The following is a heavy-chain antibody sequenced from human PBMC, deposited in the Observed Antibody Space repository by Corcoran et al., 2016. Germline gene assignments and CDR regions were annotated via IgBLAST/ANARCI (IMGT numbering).Heavy chain of an antibody. CDR1: GGSISSSSYY. V-gene: IGHV4-39*01. CDR3: ARRAVYSSSGWFDP. D-gene: IGHD6-6*01. J-gene: IGHJ5*02. CDR2: IYYSGST. Sequence: QLQLQESGPGLVKPSETLSLTCTVSGGSISSSSYYWGWIRQPPGKGLEWIGSIYYSGSTYYNPSLKSRVTISVDTSKNQFSLKLSSVTAADTAVYYCARRAVYSSSGWFDPWGQGTLVTVSS.